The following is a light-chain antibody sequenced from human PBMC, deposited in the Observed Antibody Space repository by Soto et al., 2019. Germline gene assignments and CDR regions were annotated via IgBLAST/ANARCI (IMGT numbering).Light chain of an antibody. J-gene: IGKJ4*01. CDR3: QQYGTSSLT. Sequence: DIVLTQSPGTLYLSPGERAILSCRASQSVSSTSLAWYQQRPGPAPRLLIYHVSSRANGIPDRFSGSGSGTYFTLTISTLEPEDFAVYYCQQYGTSSLTFGGGTRVEI. CDR2: HVS. CDR1: QSVSSTS. V-gene: IGKV3-20*01.